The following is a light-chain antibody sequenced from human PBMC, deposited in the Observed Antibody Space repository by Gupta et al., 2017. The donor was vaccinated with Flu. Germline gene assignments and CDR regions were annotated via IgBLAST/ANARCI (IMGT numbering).Light chain of an antibody. V-gene: IGLV3-19*01. Sequence: SSELTQDPVVSVALGQTVRITCQGDSLRSQYPSWYQPKPGQAPILVMYSKDSRPSGIPDRFAGSSSGDTASLTITATQAEDEADYYCNSRSGEHWIFGGWTKLTVL. CDR3: NSRSGEHWI. CDR2: SKD. CDR1: SLRSQY. J-gene: IGLJ3*02.